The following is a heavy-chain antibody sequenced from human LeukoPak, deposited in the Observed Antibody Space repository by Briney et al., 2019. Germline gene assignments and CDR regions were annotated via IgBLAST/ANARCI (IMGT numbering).Heavy chain of an antibody. Sequence: PSETLSLTCTVSGGSISSYYWSWIRQPPGKGLEWIGYIYHSGSTYYNPSLKSRVTISVDRSKNQFSLKLSSVTAADTAVYYCASAGYGGNSQGSLYYYYMDVWGKGTTVTVSS. V-gene: IGHV4-59*12. CDR2: IYHSGST. CDR3: ASAGYGGNSQGSLYYYYMDV. D-gene: IGHD4-23*01. CDR1: GGSISSYY. J-gene: IGHJ6*03.